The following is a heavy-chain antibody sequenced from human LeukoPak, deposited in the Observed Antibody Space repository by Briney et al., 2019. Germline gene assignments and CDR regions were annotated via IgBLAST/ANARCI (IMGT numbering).Heavy chain of an antibody. CDR3: ARDGITGTTPGGYYYYMDV. J-gene: IGHJ6*03. D-gene: IGHD1-7*01. V-gene: IGHV3-21*01. Sequence: MNWVRQAPGKGLEWVSSISSSSSYIYYADSVKGRFTISRDNAKNSLYLQMNSLRAEDTAVYYCARDGITGTTPGGYYYYMDVWGKGTTVTVSS. CDR2: ISSSSSYI.